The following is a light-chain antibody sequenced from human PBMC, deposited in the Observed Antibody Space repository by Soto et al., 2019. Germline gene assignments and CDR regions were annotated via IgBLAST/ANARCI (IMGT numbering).Light chain of an antibody. V-gene: IGLV2-8*02. J-gene: IGLJ1*01. CDR2: EVS. CDR1: SSDVGGYNY. CDR3: SSYAGSSYV. Sequence: QSVVTQPPSASRSPGQPVTISCTGTSSDVGGYNYVSWYQQHPGKAPKLMIYEVSKRPSGVPDRFSGSKSGNTASLTVSGLQAEDEADYYCSSYAGSSYVFGTGTKVTVL.